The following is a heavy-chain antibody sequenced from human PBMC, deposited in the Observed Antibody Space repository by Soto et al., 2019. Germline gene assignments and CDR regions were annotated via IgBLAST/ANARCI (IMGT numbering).Heavy chain of an antibody. CDR1: GGSISSGYYY. CDR2: IFYSGTT. J-gene: IGHJ3*01. D-gene: IGHD3-16*01. CDR3: ARNFYEDVAYPTDAFDL. V-gene: IGHV4-30-4*01. Sequence: QVQLQVSGPGLVKPSQTLSLTCTVSGGSISSGYYYWNWIRQPPGKGLEWLGYIFYSGTTQYNPSLKSRVTISADTSKNHFTLELTSVTAADTAVYYCARNFYEDVAYPTDAFDLWGQGTLITVSS.